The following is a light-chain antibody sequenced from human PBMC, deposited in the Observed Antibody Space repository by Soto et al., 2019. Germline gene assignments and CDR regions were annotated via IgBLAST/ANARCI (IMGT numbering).Light chain of an antibody. CDR1: SSNFGAGYD. J-gene: IGLJ2*01. CDR3: QSYGSGLSGLV. Sequence: QSVLTQPPSVSGAPGQRVTISCTGSSSNFGAGYDVHWYQQLPGTAPKILIYGNTNRPSGVPDRFSGSKSGTSAYLAITGLQAEDEADYSCQSYGSGLSGLVFGGGTKLTVL. V-gene: IGLV1-40*01. CDR2: GNT.